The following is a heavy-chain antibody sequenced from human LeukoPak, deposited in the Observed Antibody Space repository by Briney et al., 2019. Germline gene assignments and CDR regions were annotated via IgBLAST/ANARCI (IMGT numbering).Heavy chain of an antibody. V-gene: IGHV1-46*01. D-gene: IGHD5-18*01. CDR3: AREAGTAMAPFDY. J-gene: IGHJ4*02. CDR1: GYTFTSYY. CDR2: INPSGGST. Sequence: ASVKVSCKASGYTFTSYYIHWVRQAPGQGLEWMEIINPSGGSTSYAQKFQGRVTMTRDTSTSTVYMELSSLRSEDTAVYYCAREAGTAMAPFDYWGQGTLVTVSS.